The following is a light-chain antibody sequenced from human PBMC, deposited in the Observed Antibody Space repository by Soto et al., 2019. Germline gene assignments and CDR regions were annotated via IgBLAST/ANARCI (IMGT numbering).Light chain of an antibody. V-gene: IGKV3-15*01. CDR2: GAS. Sequence: EIVMTQSPATLSVSPGERATLSCRASQSVSSNLAWYQQKPGQAPRLLIYGASTRATGIPARFSGSGSGTEFTLTISSLQSEDSAVYYCQQYNNWLFFGPGTKVDIK. CDR1: QSVSSN. CDR3: QQYNNWLF. J-gene: IGKJ3*01.